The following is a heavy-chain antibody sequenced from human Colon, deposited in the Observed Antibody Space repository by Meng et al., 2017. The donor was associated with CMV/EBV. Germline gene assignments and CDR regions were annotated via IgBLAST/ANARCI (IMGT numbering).Heavy chain of an antibody. V-gene: IGHV3-11*04. J-gene: IGHJ4*02. CDR3: ARSGYNYGSGFDY. D-gene: IGHD5-18*01. Sequence: GGSLRLSCAASGFTVSSNYMSWVRQAPGKGLEWVSYISSDGRTIYYADSVKGRFTTSRDNARDSLYLQMNSLRAEDTAVYYCARSGYNYGSGFDYWGQGTLVTVSS. CDR2: ISSDGRTI. CDR1: GFTVSSNY.